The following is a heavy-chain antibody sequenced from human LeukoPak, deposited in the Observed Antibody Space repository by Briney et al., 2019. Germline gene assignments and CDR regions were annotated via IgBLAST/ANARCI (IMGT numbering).Heavy chain of an antibody. D-gene: IGHD2-15*01. CDR2: IYYSGST. Sequence: PSETLSLTCTVSGGSISSYYWSWIRQPPGKGLEWIGYIYYSGSTNYNPSLKSRVTISVDTSKNQFSLKLSSVTAADTAVYYCARHVGPCSGGSCYWFDPWGQGTLVTVSS. CDR1: GGSISSYY. V-gene: IGHV4-59*08. CDR3: ARHVGPCSGGSCYWFDP. J-gene: IGHJ5*02.